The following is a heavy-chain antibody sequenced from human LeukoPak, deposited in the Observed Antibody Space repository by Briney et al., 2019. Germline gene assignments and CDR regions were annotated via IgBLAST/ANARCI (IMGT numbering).Heavy chain of an antibody. CDR1: GYTFTGYY. J-gene: IGHJ3*02. CDR2: IIPIFGTA. V-gene: IGHV1-69*05. D-gene: IGHD4-17*01. Sequence: SVKVSCKASGYTFTGYYMHWVRQAPGQGLEWMGRIIPIFGTANYAQKFQGRVTITTDESTSTAYMELSSLRSEDTAVYYCARELGDYGDYVDAFDIWGQGTMVTVSS. CDR3: ARELGDYGDYVDAFDI.